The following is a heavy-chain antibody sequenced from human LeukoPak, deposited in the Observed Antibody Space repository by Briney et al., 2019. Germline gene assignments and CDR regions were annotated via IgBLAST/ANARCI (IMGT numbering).Heavy chain of an antibody. V-gene: IGHV2-5*01. CDR2: IYWNDDK. D-gene: IGHD3-22*01. CDR3: AHRRPVRGMSPMIATRVYYFDY. CDR1: GFSLSTSGVG. J-gene: IGHJ4*02. Sequence: ESGPTLVKPTQTLTLTCTFSGFSLSTSGVGVGWIRQPPGKALEWLALIYWNDDKRYSPSLKSRLTITKDTSKNQVVLTMTNMDPVDTATYYCAHRRPVRGMSPMIATRVYYFDYWGQGTLVTVSS.